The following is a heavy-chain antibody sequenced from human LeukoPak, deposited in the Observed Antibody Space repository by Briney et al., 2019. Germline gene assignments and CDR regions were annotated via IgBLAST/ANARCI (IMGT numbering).Heavy chain of an antibody. CDR2: INPNSGGT. Sequence: ASVKVSCKASGYTFTAYYMHWVRQAPGQGLEWMGWINPNSGGTKYAQKFQGRVTMTRDTSISTAYMELSRLRSDDTAVYYCARSSGWYLEYYFDYWGQGTLVTVSS. CDR3: ARSSGWYLEYYFDY. D-gene: IGHD6-19*01. V-gene: IGHV1-2*02. CDR1: GYTFTAYY. J-gene: IGHJ4*02.